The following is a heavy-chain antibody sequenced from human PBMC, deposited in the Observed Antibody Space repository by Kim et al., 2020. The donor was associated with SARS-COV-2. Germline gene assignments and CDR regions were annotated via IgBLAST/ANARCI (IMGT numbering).Heavy chain of an antibody. CDR3: DKAGVFDSSGWLDY. Sequence: ATVTGRFTISIDNAKNSMYLQMNSLRAEDTALYYCDKAGVFDSSGWLDYWGQGTLVTVSS. D-gene: IGHD6-19*01. J-gene: IGHJ4*02. V-gene: IGHV3-9*01.